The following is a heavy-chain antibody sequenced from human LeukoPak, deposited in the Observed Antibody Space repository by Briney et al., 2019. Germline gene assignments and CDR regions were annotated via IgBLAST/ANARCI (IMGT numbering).Heavy chain of an antibody. Sequence: ASVKVSCEASGYIFTSYYIHWVRQAPGQGLEWMGIINPSGGSTHYAQKFQGRVTMTRDTSTSTVYMELSSLTSEDTAVYYCARAGEQLVISFCDYWGQGTLVTVSS. CDR2: INPSGGST. CDR3: ARAGEQLVISFCDY. D-gene: IGHD6-13*01. CDR1: GYIFTSYY. V-gene: IGHV1-46*01. J-gene: IGHJ4*02.